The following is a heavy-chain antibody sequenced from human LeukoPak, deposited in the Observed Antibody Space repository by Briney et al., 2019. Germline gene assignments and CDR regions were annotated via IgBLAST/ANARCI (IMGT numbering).Heavy chain of an antibody. CDR3: TTDFAHEYIISGALLVLDY. CDR2: IKSKTEGGTT. D-gene: IGHD2-8*02. J-gene: IGHJ4*02. CDR1: GYTFSNAW. V-gene: IGHV3-15*01. Sequence: GGSLRLSCAASGYTFSNAWMSWVRHAPEGGGEWVGRIKSKTEGGTTDYAAHVKQRLTISRAESTNTQSLKIISLKTEDTDVNSCTTDFAHEYIISGALLVLDYWGQGTLVTVSS.